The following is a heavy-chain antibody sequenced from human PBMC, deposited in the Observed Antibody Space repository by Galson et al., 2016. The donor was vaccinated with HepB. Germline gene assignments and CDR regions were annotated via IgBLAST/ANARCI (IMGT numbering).Heavy chain of an antibody. J-gene: IGHJ2*01. Sequence: SLRLSCAASGFIFDDYAFHWVRQGPGRGLEWVADINWNSGTIAYGDFVKGRFTISRDNSKNTLNLQMNSLRAEDTAIYYCAKGSGSGWYGDQDWYFDLWGRGTLVTVSS. CDR3: AKGSGSGWYGDQDWYFDL. CDR2: INWNSGTI. CDR1: GFIFDDYA. V-gene: IGHV3-9*01. D-gene: IGHD6-19*01.